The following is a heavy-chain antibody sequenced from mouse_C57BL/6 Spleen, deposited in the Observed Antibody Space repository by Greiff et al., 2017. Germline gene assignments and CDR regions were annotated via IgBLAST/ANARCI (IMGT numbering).Heavy chain of an antibody. CDR3: ARDYGSSWDYAMDY. D-gene: IGHD1-1*01. V-gene: IGHV1-64*01. CDR1: GYTFTSYW. CDR2: IHPNSGST. J-gene: IGHJ4*01. Sequence: QVQVQQPGADLVKPGASVKLSCKASGYTFTSYWMHWVKQRPGQGLEWIGMIHPNSGSTNYNEKFKSKATLTVDKSSSTAYMQLSSLTSEDSAVYYCARDYGSSWDYAMDYWGQGTSVTVSS.